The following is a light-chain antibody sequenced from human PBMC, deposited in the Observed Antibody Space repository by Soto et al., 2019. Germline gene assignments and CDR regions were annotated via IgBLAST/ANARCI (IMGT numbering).Light chain of an antibody. CDR1: SGYSNYK. J-gene: IGLJ2*01. V-gene: IGLV9-49*01. CDR3: GADHGSGSNFVVV. CDR2: VGTGGIVG. Sequence: QLVLTQPPSASASLGASVTLTCTLSSGYSNYKVDWYQQRPGKGPRFVVRVGTGGIVGSKGDGIPERFSVVGSGLNRYLTIKNIQEEDESDYHCGADHGSGSNFVVVFGGGTKLTVL.